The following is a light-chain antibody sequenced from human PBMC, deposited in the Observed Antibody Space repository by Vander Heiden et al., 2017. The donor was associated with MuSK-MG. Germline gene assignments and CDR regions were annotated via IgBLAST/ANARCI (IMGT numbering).Light chain of an antibody. V-gene: IGLV2-23*02. J-gene: IGLJ2*01. CDR1: SGDVGSYNL. Sequence: QSALTQPASVSGSPGQSITISCTGTSGDVGSYNLVSWYQHHPGTVPKLMIYEVTKRPSGVSARFSGSKSGNTNSLTISGLQAEDEADDYCCSYTLSSTLIFGGGTKLTVL. CDR3: CSYTLSSTLI. CDR2: EVT.